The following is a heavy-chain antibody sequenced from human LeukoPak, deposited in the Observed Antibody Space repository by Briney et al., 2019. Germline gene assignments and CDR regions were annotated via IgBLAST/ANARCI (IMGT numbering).Heavy chain of an antibody. CDR1: GFTFSSYG. D-gene: IGHD6-19*01. CDR3: AAIGYSSGWSPG. J-gene: IGHJ4*02. Sequence: GRSLRLSCAASGFTFSSYGMHWVRQAPGKGLEWVAVISYDGSNKYYADSVKGRFTISRDNSKNTLYLQMNSLRAEDTAVYYRAAIGYSSGWSPGWGQGTLVTVSS. V-gene: IGHV3-30*03. CDR2: ISYDGSNK.